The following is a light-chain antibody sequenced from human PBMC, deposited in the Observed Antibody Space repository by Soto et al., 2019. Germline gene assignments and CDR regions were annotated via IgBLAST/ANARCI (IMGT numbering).Light chain of an antibody. CDR2: DVS. CDR1: SSDVGGYSY. V-gene: IGLV2-14*01. J-gene: IGLJ2*01. Sequence: QPVLTQPASVSGSPGQSIAISCTGSSSDVGGYSYVSWYQQHPGKAPKLMIYDVSNRPSGVSDRFSGSRSGNTASLTISGLQADDEADYYCSSYTSSSTLVFGGGTKLTVL. CDR3: SSYTSSSTLV.